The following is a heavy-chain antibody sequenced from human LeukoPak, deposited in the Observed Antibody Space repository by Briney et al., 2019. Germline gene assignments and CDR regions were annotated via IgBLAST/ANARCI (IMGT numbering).Heavy chain of an antibody. J-gene: IGHJ4*02. V-gene: IGHV3-23*01. D-gene: IGHD5-24*01. CDR2: TGISSVNT. CDR3: ATGDGMGKQPRAYYFDN. Sequence: PGGSLRLSCAASGFTFTRYAVTWVRQAPGKGLEWVCTTGISSVNTLCGDSVNGRFTISRDSSKNTLDLQMNNLRVDDTAVYYCATGDGMGKQPRAYYFDNWGQGTLVAVSS. CDR1: GFTFTRYA.